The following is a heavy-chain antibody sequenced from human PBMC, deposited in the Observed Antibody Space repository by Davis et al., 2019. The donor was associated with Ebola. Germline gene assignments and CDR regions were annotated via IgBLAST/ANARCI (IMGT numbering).Heavy chain of an antibody. J-gene: IGHJ6*02. V-gene: IGHV4-59*01. D-gene: IGHD1-26*01. Sequence: PGGSLRLSCTVSGGSISSYYWSWIRQPPGKGLEWIGYIYYSGSTNYNPSLKSRVTISVDTSKNQFSLKLSSVTAADTAVYYCARDGGYSGSETYYYYYGMDVWGQGTTVTVSS. CDR3: ARDGGYSGSETYYYYYGMDV. CDR1: GGSISSYY. CDR2: IYYSGST.